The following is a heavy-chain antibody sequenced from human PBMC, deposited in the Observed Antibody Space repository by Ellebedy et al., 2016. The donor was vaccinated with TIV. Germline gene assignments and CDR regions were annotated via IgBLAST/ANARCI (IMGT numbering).Heavy chain of an antibody. CDR3: ARDGDWDHNYYGMDV. D-gene: IGHD2-21*01. V-gene: IGHV1-46*02. CDR1: GNIFNKYY. Sequence: AASVKVSCKAPGNIFNKYYIHWVRKAPGQGLEWMGIINLSGAITVYAQKFRGRLTVSRDTSTSTVYMELSSLTSDDTAVYYCARDGDWDHNYYGMDVWGQGTSVTVSS. CDR2: INLSGAIT. J-gene: IGHJ6*02.